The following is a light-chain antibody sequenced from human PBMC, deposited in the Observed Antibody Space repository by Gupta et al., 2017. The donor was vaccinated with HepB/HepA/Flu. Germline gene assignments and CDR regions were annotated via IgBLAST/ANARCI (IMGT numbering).Light chain of an antibody. Sequence: QSALTQPASVSGSPGQSITISCTGTSSDIGAYNYVSWYQQHPGTAPKLIIYDVSNRPSGVSNRFSGSKSGNTASLTISGLQAEDEADYYCSSYTSSSTVVFGIGTKLTVL. CDR2: DVS. CDR1: SSDIGAYNY. J-gene: IGLJ2*01. CDR3: SSYTSSSTVV. V-gene: IGLV2-14*01.